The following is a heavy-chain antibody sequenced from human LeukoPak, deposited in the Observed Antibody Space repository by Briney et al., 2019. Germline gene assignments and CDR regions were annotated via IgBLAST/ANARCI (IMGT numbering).Heavy chain of an antibody. CDR3: ARKRSYYDFWSGYYTQGGSFDY. Sequence: SETLSLTCAVYGWSFSGYYWSWIRQPPGKGLEWIGEINHSGSTNYNPSLKSRVTISADTSKNQFSLKLSSVTAADTAVYYCARKRSYYDFWSGYYTQGGSFDYWGQGTLVTVSS. J-gene: IGHJ4*02. CDR2: INHSGST. D-gene: IGHD3-3*01. CDR1: GWSFSGYY. V-gene: IGHV4-34*01.